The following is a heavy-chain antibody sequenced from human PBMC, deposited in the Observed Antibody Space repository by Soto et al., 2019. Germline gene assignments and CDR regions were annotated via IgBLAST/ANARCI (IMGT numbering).Heavy chain of an antibody. CDR2: IYHSGST. V-gene: IGHV4-4*02. D-gene: IGHD6-19*01. CDR3: ARLIGWYDGLRYYYYYGMDV. Sequence: PSETLSLTCAVSGGSISSSNWWSWVRQPPGKGLEWIGEIYHSGSTNYNPSLKSRVTISVDKSKNQFSLKLSSVTAADTAVYYCARLIGWYDGLRYYYYYGMDVWGQGTTVTVSS. CDR1: GGSISSSNW. J-gene: IGHJ6*02.